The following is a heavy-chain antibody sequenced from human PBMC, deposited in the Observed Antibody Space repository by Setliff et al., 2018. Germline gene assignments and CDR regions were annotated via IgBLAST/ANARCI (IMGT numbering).Heavy chain of an antibody. CDR2: ISTSNGNT. Sequence: ASVKVSCKASGGTFSTYAISWVRQAPGQGLEWMGWISTSNGNTNYAQKLQGRVTMTTDTSTSTAYMELRSLRSDDTAVYYCARDLDYQYYYETSGRDAFDIWGLGTMVTVSS. D-gene: IGHD3-22*01. CDR3: ARDLDYQYYYETSGRDAFDI. CDR1: GGTFSTYA. V-gene: IGHV1-18*01. J-gene: IGHJ3*02.